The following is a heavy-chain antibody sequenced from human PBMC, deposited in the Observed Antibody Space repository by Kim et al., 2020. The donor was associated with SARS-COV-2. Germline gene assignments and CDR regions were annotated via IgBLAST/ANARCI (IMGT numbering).Heavy chain of an antibody. J-gene: IGHJ6*02. V-gene: IGHV1-2*04. Sequence: ASVKVSCKASGYTFTGYYMHWVRQAPGQGLEWMGWINPNSGGTNYAQKFQGWVTMTRDTSISTAYMELSRLRSDDTAVYYCARGAPDTAMVKDVDYYYYYGMDVWGQGTTVTVSS. CDR2: INPNSGGT. CDR3: ARGAPDTAMVKDVDYYYYYGMDV. D-gene: IGHD5-18*01. CDR1: GYTFTGYY.